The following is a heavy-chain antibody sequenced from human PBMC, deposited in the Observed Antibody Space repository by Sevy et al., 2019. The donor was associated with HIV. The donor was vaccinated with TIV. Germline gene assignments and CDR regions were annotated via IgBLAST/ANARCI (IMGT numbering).Heavy chain of an antibody. CDR1: GFTFTSYA. CDR3: AKDRIWELGDAFDI. J-gene: IGHJ3*02. V-gene: IGHV3-23*01. CDR2: LSGGGGSP. Sequence: GGSLRLSCAASGFTFTSYAMSWVRQTPGKGLEWVSGLSGGGGSPFYADSVKGRFTISRDNSKNTPYLQMNSLRAEDTALYYCAKDRIWELGDAFDIWGQGTMVTVSS. D-gene: IGHD1-26*01.